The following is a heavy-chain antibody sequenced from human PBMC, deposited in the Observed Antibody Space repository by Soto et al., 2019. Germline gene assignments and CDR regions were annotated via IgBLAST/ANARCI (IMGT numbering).Heavy chain of an antibody. J-gene: IGHJ4*02. D-gene: IGHD2-2*01. Sequence: PGGSLRLSCAASGFTFGSYWMSWVRQAPGKGLEGVATIKQDGSERYDVDAVKGRFTISRDNAKNSLYLQMNSLRAEDTAVYYCARGCGXPSCPYYFDYWGQGTLVTVSS. CDR3: ARGCGXPSCPYYFDY. V-gene: IGHV3-7*05. CDR2: IKQDGSER. CDR1: GFTFGSYW.